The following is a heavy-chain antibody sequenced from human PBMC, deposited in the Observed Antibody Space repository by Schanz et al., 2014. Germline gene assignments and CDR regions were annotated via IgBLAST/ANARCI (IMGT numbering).Heavy chain of an antibody. V-gene: IGHV3-48*04. D-gene: IGHD4-17*01. CDR1: GITFSSHS. J-gene: IGHJ3*02. CDR3: ARKMKLGVYGGKGHDSLDI. Sequence: VQLVESGGGVVQPGRSLRLSCAASGITFSSHSFNWVRQAPGKGLEWISYITYNGGTIYYADSVTGRFTISRDNAKNTLYLQMNTLRAEDTAVYYCARKMKLGVYGGKGHDSLDIWGQGTMVTVSS. CDR2: ITYNGGTI.